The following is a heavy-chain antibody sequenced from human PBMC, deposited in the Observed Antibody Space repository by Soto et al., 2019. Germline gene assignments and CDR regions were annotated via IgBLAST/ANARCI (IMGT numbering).Heavy chain of an antibody. Sequence: PGGSLRLSCAVSGFNVSDAWMNWVRQAPGKGLEWVGHLKGKTDGGTPDYAAPVKGTFTISRDDSKNTLYLQMNSLKTEDTAVYYCTTVRSYWGQGTLVTVS. CDR3: TTVRSY. V-gene: IGHV3-15*07. CDR1: GFNVSDAW. J-gene: IGHJ4*02. CDR2: LKGKTDGGTP.